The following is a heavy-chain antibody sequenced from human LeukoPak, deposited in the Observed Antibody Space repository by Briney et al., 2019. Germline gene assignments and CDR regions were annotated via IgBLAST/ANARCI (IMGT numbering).Heavy chain of an antibody. J-gene: IGHJ5*02. Sequence: SETLSLTCTVSGGSISSYYWSWIRQPPGKGLEWIGYIYYSGSTDYNPSLKSRVTISVDTSKNQFSLRLSSVTAADTAVYYCARGYSGNYPNWFAPWGQGTLVTVSP. V-gene: IGHV4-59*08. CDR3: ARGYSGNYPNWFAP. CDR1: GGSISSYY. CDR2: IYYSGST. D-gene: IGHD1-26*01.